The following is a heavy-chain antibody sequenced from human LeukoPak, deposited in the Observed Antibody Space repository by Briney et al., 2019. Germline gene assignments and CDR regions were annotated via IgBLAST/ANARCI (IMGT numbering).Heavy chain of an antibody. D-gene: IGHD3-9*01. CDR2: IYYTGST. V-gene: IGHV4-59*08. CDR3: VGRVLYFGQNDY. CDR1: GASISDYY. J-gene: IGHJ4*02. Sequence: SETLSLTCTVSGASISDYYWSWIRQPPGKGLEWIGYIYYTGSTNYNPSLKSRVTMSVDTSKNQISLKLSSVTAAHSAVYYCVGRVLYFGQNDYWGQGTLVTVSS.